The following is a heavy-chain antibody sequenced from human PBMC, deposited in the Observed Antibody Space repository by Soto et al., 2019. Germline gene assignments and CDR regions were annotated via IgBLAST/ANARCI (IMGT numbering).Heavy chain of an antibody. CDR2: IYHSGST. J-gene: IGHJ6*02. CDR1: GGSISSSNW. Sequence: KSSETLSLTCAVSGGSISSSNWWSWVRQPPGKGLEWIGEIYHSGSTNYNPSLKSRVTISVDKSKNQFSLKLSSVTAADTAVYYCARHRLTIFGVVIGEFYYYYGMDVWGQGXTVTVYS. V-gene: IGHV4-4*02. D-gene: IGHD3-3*01. CDR3: ARHRLTIFGVVIGEFYYYYGMDV.